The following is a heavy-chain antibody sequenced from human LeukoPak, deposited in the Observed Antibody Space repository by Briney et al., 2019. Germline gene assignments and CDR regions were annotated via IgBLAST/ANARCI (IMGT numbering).Heavy chain of an antibody. CDR3: AKSRGQYGDYLFYYYGMDV. J-gene: IGHJ6*02. V-gene: IGHV3-33*06. CDR1: GFTFSSYG. Sequence: GGSLRLSCVASGFTFSSYGMHWVRQAPGKGLEWVAVIWYDGSKIYYADSVKGRFTISRDNSKNTLYLQMNSLRAEDTAVYYCAKSRGQYGDYLFYYYGMDVWGQGTTVTVSS. D-gene: IGHD4-17*01. CDR2: IWYDGSKI.